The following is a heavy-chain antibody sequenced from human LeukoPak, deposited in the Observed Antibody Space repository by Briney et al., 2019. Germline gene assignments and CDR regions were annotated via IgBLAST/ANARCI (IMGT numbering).Heavy chain of an antibody. Sequence: AGGSLRLSCAASGFTFSSYSMNWVRQAPGKGLEWVSSISSSSSYIYYADSVKGRFTISRDNAKNSLYLQMNSLRAEDTAVYYCARDAGYYYGSGSYYTGTFDYWGQGTLVTVSS. J-gene: IGHJ4*02. CDR3: ARDAGYYYGSGSYYTGTFDY. CDR1: GFTFSSYS. D-gene: IGHD3-10*01. V-gene: IGHV3-21*01. CDR2: ISSSSSYI.